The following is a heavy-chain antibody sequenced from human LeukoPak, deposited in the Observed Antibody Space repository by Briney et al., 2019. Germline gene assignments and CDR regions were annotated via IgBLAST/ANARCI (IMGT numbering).Heavy chain of an antibody. CDR3: ARGKAYYYDSSGYMTFDY. D-gene: IGHD3-22*01. CDR2: INHSGST. J-gene: IGHJ4*02. V-gene: IGHV4-39*07. Sequence: SETLSLTCTVSGGSISSGGYYWSWIRQPPGKGLEWIGEINHSGSTNYNPSLKSRVTISVDTSKNQFSLKLSSVTAADTAVYYCARGKAYYYDSSGYMTFDYWGQGTLVTVSS. CDR1: GGSISSGGYY.